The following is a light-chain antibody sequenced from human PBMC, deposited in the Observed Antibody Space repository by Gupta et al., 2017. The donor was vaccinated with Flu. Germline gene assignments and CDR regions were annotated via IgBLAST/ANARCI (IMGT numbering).Light chain of an antibody. Sequence: MYGSGTSGGVGTYKFVCWYLQHPDATPKLMIFEVSNRRSGVTIRFSGSKYGSTAALTITRLQADEDADYYCSSYANTNTLVVFGGGTKRTVL. J-gene: IGLJ2*01. CDR2: EVS. CDR1: SGGVGTYKF. CDR3: SSYANTNTLVV. V-gene: IGLV2-14*01.